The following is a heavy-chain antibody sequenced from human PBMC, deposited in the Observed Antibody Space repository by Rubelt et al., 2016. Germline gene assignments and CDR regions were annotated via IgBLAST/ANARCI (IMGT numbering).Heavy chain of an antibody. CDR2: ISGSGGST. CDR3: ARGGYYYDSSAYTY. D-gene: IGHD3-22*01. V-gene: IGHV3-23*01. J-gene: IGHJ4*02. CDR1: GFTFSSYA. Sequence: GGGLVQPGGSLRLSCAASGFTFSSYAMSWVRQAPGKGLEWVSAISGSGGSTYYADSVKGRFTISRDNSKNTLYLQMNSLRAEDTAVYSCARGGYYYDSSAYTYWGQGILVTVSS.